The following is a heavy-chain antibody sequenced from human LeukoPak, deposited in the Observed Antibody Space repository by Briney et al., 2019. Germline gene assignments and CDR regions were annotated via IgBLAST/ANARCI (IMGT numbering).Heavy chain of an antibody. CDR1: GFTFSSYA. V-gene: IGHV3-23*01. D-gene: IGHD3-16*02. CDR3: AKDLYVWGSYRYNQYFDY. CDR2: ISGSGGST. Sequence: GGSLRLSCAASGFTFSSYAMSWVRQAPGKGLEWVSAISGSGGSTYYADSVKGRFTISRDNSKNTLYLQMNSLRAEDTAVYYCAKDLYVWGSYRYNQYFDYWGQGTLVTVYS. J-gene: IGHJ4*02.